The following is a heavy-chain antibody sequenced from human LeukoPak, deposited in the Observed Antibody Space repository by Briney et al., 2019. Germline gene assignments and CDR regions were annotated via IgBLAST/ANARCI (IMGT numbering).Heavy chain of an antibody. Sequence: GGSLRLSCAASGFSFNTHSMNWVRQAPGKGLEWVSYISSTGTRITYADSVRGRFTISRDNAKNSLHLQMDSLRAEDTAVYYCARESPALDYWGQGTLVTVSS. CDR3: ARESPALDY. CDR2: ISSTGTRI. CDR1: GFSFNTHS. V-gene: IGHV3-48*01. J-gene: IGHJ4*02.